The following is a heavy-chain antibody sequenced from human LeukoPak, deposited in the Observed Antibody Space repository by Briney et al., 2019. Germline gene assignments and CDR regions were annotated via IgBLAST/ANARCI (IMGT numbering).Heavy chain of an antibody. V-gene: IGHV3-30*18. D-gene: IGHD3-22*01. CDR3: AKDSLYYYDSSGYYYPSY. J-gene: IGHJ4*02. CDR2: ISYDGSNK. CDR1: GFTFSSYG. Sequence: GGSLRLSCAASGFTFSSYGMHWVRQAPGKGLEWVAVISYDGSNKYYADSVKGRFTISRDNSKNTLYLQMNSLRAEDTAVYYCAKDSLYYYDSSGYYYPSYWGQGTLVTVSS.